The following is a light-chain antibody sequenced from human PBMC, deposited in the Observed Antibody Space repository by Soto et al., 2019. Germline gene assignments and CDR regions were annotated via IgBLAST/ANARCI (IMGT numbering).Light chain of an antibody. CDR3: HKYGRSQFT. V-gene: IGKV3-20*01. Sequence: DIVLTQSPGTLALSPGERATLSCRASQTVPANFLAWYQRKTGQAHRLLIYGASNRAADIPSRFKCTDSRTDFTLDMTMQDPEDFVLYVCHKYGRSQFTVRQGTKLDIK. CDR1: QTVPANF. J-gene: IGKJ2*01. CDR2: GAS.